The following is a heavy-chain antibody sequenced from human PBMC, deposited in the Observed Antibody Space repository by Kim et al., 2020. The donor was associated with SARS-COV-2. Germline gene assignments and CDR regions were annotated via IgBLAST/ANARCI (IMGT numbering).Heavy chain of an antibody. J-gene: IGHJ6*02. CDR1: GLPFRRYA. V-gene: IGHV3-23*01. CDR2: ISGSGGST. CDR3: AQDRRLYYAGWTGSDRPRGGMAV. D-gene: IGHD3-3*01. Sequence: GGSLRLSCAASGLPFRRYAMSWVRQAPGKGLEWVSGISGSGGSTYYADSVKGRFTISRDNSKTTLYLQVHSLRAADTAVYYCAQDRRLYYAGWTGSDRPRGGMAVGGQGTTGTVSS.